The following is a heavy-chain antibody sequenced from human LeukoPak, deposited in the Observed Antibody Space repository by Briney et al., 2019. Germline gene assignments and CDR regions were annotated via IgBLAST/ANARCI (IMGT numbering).Heavy chain of an antibody. CDR2: IYASGNT. V-gene: IGHV4-4*07. CDR3: ARGRGSSWYYFDS. CDR1: GGSISSYY. J-gene: IGHJ4*02. Sequence: TSETLSLTCTVSGGSISSYYWSWVRQPAGKGLEWIGRIYASGNTNYNPSLKGRVTMTVDTSKNQFSLNLSSVTAADTAVYYCARGRGSSWYYFDSWGQGTLVTVSS. D-gene: IGHD6-13*01.